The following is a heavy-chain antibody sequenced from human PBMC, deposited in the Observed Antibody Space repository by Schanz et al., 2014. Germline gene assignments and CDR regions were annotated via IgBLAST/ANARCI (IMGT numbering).Heavy chain of an antibody. CDR1: GYTFTSYS. D-gene: IGHD1-1*01. CDR2: INPSGGST. V-gene: IGHV1-46*01. J-gene: IGHJ4*02. Sequence: QVQLVQSGAEVKKPGASVKVSCKASGYTFTSYSMHWVRQAPGQGLEWMGMINPSGGSTTYAQKFQGRVPISADKSTFTAYMEVSSLRAEDTAVYYCARSGSNNWFFFAYWGQGTLVTVSS. CDR3: ARSGSNNWFFFAY.